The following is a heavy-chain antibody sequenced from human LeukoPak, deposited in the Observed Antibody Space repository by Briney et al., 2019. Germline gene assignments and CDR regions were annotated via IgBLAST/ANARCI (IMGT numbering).Heavy chain of an antibody. CDR3: ARGVPYDSWSGPHYSDY. CDR2: INSDGSST. CDR1: GFIFSSYW. J-gene: IGHJ4*02. D-gene: IGHD3-3*01. Sequence: GGSLRLSCAASGFIFSSYWMHWVRQAPGKGLVWVSRINSDGSSTSYADSVKGRFTISRDNAKNTLYLQMNSLRAEDTAVYYCARGVPYDSWSGPHYSDYWGQGTLVTVSS. V-gene: IGHV3-74*01.